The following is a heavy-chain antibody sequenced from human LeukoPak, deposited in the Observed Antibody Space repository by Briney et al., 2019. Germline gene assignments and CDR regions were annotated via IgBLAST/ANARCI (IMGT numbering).Heavy chain of an antibody. CDR1: GGSISSSSYY. CDR2: IYYSGST. CDR3: ARPSSKAYNWFDP. D-gene: IGHD2-2*01. J-gene: IGHJ5*02. V-gene: IGHV4-39*01. Sequence: SETLSLTCTVSGGSISSSSYYWGWIRQPPGKGLEWIGSIYYSGSTYYNPSLKSRVTISVDTSKNQFSLKLSSVTAANTAVYYCARPSSKAYNWFDPWGQGTLVTVSS.